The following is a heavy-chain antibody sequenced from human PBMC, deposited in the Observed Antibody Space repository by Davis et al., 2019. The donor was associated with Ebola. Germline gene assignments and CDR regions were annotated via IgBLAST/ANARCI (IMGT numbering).Heavy chain of an antibody. Sequence: AASVKVSCKASGYTFTGYYMHWVRQAPGHGLEWMGRINPNSSGTNYAQKFQGRVTMTRDTSISTAYLELRRLRSDDTAVYYWASFGHGGYFDYWGQGTLVTVSS. D-gene: IGHD3-3*01. CDR2: INPNSSGT. CDR1: GYTFTGYY. CDR3: ASFGHGGYFDY. J-gene: IGHJ4*02. V-gene: IGHV1-2*06.